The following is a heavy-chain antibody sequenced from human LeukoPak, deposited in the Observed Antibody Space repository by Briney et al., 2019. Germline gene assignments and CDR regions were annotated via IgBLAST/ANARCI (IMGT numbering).Heavy chain of an antibody. CDR1: GFTFSSYA. D-gene: IGHD3-10*01. V-gene: IGHV3-23*01. CDR2: ISGSGGST. J-gene: IGHJ6*04. Sequence: GGSLRLSCAASGFTFSSYAMSWVRQAPGKGLEWVSAISGSGGSTYYADSVKGRFTISRDNSKNTLYLQMNSLRAEDTAVYYCAKGNGSGSYWWARYYYGMDVWGKGTSVTVSS. CDR3: AKGNGSGSYWWARYYYGMDV.